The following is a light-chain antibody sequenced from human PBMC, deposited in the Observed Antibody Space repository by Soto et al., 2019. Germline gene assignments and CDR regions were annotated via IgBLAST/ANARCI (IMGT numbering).Light chain of an antibody. V-gene: IGKV3-20*01. Sequence: EIVLTQSPDTLSLSPGERATLSCRTSEPVRNTYVAWYQQKPGQAPRLLIYGASSRAIGIPDRFGGSGSGTDCTLTFSRLEPEDFALYYCQQYADSPPTFGGGTRVDI. CDR1: EPVRNTY. J-gene: IGKJ4*01. CDR2: GAS. CDR3: QQYADSPPT.